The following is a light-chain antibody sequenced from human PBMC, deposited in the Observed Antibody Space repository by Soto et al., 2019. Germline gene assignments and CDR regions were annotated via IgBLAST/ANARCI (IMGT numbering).Light chain of an antibody. J-gene: IGKJ1*01. V-gene: IGKV1-17*03. CDR2: AAS. CDR3: LQNNRYPWT. Sequence: DIQMTQSPSAMSASVGDRVTITCRASQDISDFLAWFQQKPGEVPKRLIYAASSLESGVPSRFSGSGSGTEFTLTISSLQPEDFATYYCLQNNRYPWTFGQGTRWISN. CDR1: QDISDF.